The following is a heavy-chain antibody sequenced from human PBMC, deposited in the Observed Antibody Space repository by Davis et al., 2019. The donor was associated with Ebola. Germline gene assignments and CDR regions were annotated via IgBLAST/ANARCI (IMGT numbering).Heavy chain of an antibody. CDR2: IIPIFDTA. D-gene: IGHD3-16*02. J-gene: IGHJ2*01. CDR3: ARDRSWYDYIWGSYRLTAGWYFDL. Sequence: SVKVSCKASGGTFSSYAISWVRQAPGQGLEWMGGIIPIFDTANYAQKFQGRVTITADKSTSTAYMELSSLRSEDTAVYYCARDRSWYDYIWGSYRLTAGWYFDLWGRGTLVTVSS. V-gene: IGHV1-69*06. CDR1: GGTFSSYA.